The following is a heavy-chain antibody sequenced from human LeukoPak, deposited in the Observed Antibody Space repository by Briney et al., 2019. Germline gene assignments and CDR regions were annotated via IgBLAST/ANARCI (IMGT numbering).Heavy chain of an antibody. CDR3: ARVPWGYYYDSSGYPLYYFDY. J-gene: IGHJ4*02. CDR2: ISSSSSYI. D-gene: IGHD3-22*01. V-gene: IGHV3-21*01. CDR1: GFTFSSYS. Sequence: PGGSLRLSCAASGFTFSSYSMNWVRQAPGKGLEWVSSISSSSSYIYYADSVKGRFTIYRDNSKNTLYLQMNSLRAEDTAVYYCARVPWGYYYDSSGYPLYYFDYWGQGTLVTVSS.